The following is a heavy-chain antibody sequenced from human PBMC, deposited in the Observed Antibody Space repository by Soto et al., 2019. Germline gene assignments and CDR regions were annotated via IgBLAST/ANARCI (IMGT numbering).Heavy chain of an antibody. CDR2: IYYRGNT. Sequence: LTCSVSGGSINSGGYHWTWIRQHPEKGLEWIGYIYYRGNTYYNPSLRSRLTISVDTSKNQFSLNLTSVTAADTAVYYCARTSDLGFREWFEPWGQGPPGTVSS. D-gene: IGHD2-21*01. CDR3: ARTSDLGFREWFEP. CDR1: GGSINSGGYH. V-gene: IGHV4-31*03. J-gene: IGHJ5*02.